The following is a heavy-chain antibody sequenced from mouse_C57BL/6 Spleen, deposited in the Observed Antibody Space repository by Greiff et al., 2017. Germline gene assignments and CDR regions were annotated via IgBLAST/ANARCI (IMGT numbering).Heavy chain of an antibody. D-gene: IGHD1-1*01. Sequence: EVMLVESGGGLVKPGGSLKLSCAASGFTFSDYGMHWVRQAPEKGLEWVAYISSGSSTIYYADTVKGRFTISRDNAKNTLYLQMTSLKSYDTDIYYCARNSWFYAMDYWGQGTSVTVSS. CDR1: GFTFSDYG. V-gene: IGHV5-17*03. CDR3: ARNSWFYAMDY. CDR2: ISSGSSTI. J-gene: IGHJ4*01.